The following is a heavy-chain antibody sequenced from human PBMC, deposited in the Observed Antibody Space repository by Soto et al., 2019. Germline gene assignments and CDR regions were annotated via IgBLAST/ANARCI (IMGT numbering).Heavy chain of an antibody. D-gene: IGHD3-10*01. Sequence: SETLSLTCTVSGGSISSGGYYWSWIRQHPGKGLEWIGYIYYSGSTYYNPSLKSRVTISVDTSKNQFSLKLSSVTAADTAVYYCARDRGRALYGMDVWGQGTTVTVSS. CDR2: IYYSGST. CDR1: GGSISSGGYY. J-gene: IGHJ6*02. V-gene: IGHV4-31*03. CDR3: ARDRGRALYGMDV.